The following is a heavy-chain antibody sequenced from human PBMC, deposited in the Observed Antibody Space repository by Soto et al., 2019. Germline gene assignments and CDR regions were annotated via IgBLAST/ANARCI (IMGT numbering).Heavy chain of an antibody. Sequence: SETLSLTCTVSGGSISSYYWSWIRQPAGKGLEWIGRIYTSGSTNYNPSLKSRVTMSVDTSKNQFSLKLGSVTAADTAVYYCAPLSVSLSGPYGIHVWGQGXTVTVYS. J-gene: IGHJ6*02. CDR1: GGSISSYY. V-gene: IGHV4-4*07. CDR3: APLSVSLSGPYGIHV. CDR2: IYTSGST. D-gene: IGHD2-15*01.